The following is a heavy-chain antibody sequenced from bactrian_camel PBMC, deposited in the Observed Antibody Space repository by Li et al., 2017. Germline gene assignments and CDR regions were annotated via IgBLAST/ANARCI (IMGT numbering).Heavy chain of an antibody. Sequence: DVQLVESGGGSVQPGGSMRLSCKVTDDPTSKYFMDDTYCMGWFRQAPGKGREEVAHIDNDGTTKYADSVKGRFTISQDKDKNTVYLQMNSLKPEYTAVYYCVRPGENGGTFGYWGQGTQVTVS. V-gene: IGHV3S10*01. D-gene: IGHD6*01. CDR2: IDNDGTT. CDR3: VRPGENGGTFGY. J-gene: IGHJ6*01. CDR1: DDPTSKYFMDD.